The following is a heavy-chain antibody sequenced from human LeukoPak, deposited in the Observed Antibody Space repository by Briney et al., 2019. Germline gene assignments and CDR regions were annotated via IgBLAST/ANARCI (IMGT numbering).Heavy chain of an antibody. CDR2: IWYDGGNK. Sequence: GGSLRLSCAASGFTFSSYGMHWVRQAPGKGLEWVAVIWYDGGNKYYADSVKGRFTISRDNSKNTLYLEMNSLRAEDTAVYYCARGLTQIPRLATGLGHWGQGTLVTASS. D-gene: IGHD2-21*02. V-gene: IGHV3-33*08. CDR3: ARGLTQIPRLATGLGH. J-gene: IGHJ4*02. CDR1: GFTFSSYG.